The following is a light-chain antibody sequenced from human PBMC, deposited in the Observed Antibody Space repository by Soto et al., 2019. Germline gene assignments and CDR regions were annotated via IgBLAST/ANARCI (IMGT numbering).Light chain of an antibody. CDR3: QSFDSSRIGLL. CDR2: DTT. Sequence: QSVLTQPPSVTGAPGQRVTISCTGSHSDIGAGYGVHWYQQFPHSAPKLLIYDTTNRPSGVPDRFSGSRSGTSDSLAITGLQAEDEADYYCQSFDSSRIGLLFGGGTKLTVL. J-gene: IGLJ2*01. CDR1: HSDIGAGYG. V-gene: IGLV1-40*01.